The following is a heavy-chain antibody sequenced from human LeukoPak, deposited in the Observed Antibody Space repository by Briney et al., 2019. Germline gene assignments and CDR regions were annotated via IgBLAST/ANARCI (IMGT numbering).Heavy chain of an antibody. J-gene: IGHJ4*02. CDR3: ALSGYYLPNYFDY. CDR2: IRYDGSNK. D-gene: IGHD3-22*01. CDR1: GFTFSSYG. Sequence: GGSLRLSCAASGFTFSSYGMHWVRQVPGKGLEWVAFIRYDGSNKYYADSVKGRFTISRDNSKNTLYLQMNSLRAEDTAVYYCALSGYYLPNYFDYWGQGTLVTVSS. V-gene: IGHV3-30*02.